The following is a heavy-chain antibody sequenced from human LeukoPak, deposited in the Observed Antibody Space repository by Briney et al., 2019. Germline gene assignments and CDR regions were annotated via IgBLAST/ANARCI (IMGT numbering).Heavy chain of an antibody. D-gene: IGHD2-2*01. CDR2: IYYSGST. J-gene: IGHJ6*03. CDR3: ARGHYCSSTSCYSLYYYYYMDV. Sequence: SETLSLTCTVSGGSISSYYWSWIRQPPGKGLEWIGYIYYSGSTNYNPSLKSRVTTSVDTSKNQFSLKLSSVTAADTAVYYCARGHYCSSTSCYSLYYYYYMDVWGKGTTVTVSS. V-gene: IGHV4-59*01. CDR1: GGSISSYY.